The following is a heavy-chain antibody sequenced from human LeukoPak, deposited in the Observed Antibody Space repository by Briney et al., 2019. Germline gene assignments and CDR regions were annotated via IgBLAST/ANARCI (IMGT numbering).Heavy chain of an antibody. CDR2: ISHDGRNK. D-gene: IGHD3-22*01. J-gene: IGHJ4*02. CDR1: GFIFSNYD. Sequence: GGSLRLSCAASGFIFSNYDMHWVRQAPGKGLEWVAVISHDGRNKYYGDSVKGRFTISRDNSKNTLYLQMNSLRAEDTAVYYCAREFNYYDSSGYSTSVDYWGQGTLVTVSS. V-gene: IGHV3-30*03. CDR3: AREFNYYDSSGYSTSVDY.